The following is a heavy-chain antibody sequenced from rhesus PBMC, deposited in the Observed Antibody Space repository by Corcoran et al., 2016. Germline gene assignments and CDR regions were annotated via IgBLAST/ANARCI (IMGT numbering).Heavy chain of an antibody. Sequence: QVQLQESGPGLVKPSETLSLTCAVSGGSISSNYWTWIRQPPGKGLEWIGRFPGSGGGTDNNPSLKSRSTISTGTSQNQVSLKLSAGTAADTAVYYCGRAAGRWVGGRFDVWGPGVLVTVSS. CDR1: GGSISSNY. D-gene: IGHD5-24*01. V-gene: IGHV4-173*01. CDR2: FPGSGGGT. CDR3: GRAAGRWVGGRFDV. J-gene: IGHJ5-1*01.